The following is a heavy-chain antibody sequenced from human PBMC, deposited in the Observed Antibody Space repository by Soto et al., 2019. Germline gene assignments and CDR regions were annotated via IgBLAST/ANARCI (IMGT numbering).Heavy chain of an antibody. D-gene: IGHD1-26*01. Sequence: GGSLRLSCAASGFTFSSYWMHWVRQAPGKGLVWVSRINSDGSSTSYADSVKGRFTISRDNAKNTLYLQMNSLRAEDTAVYYCARSGPWLSYSEYFQHWGQGTLVTVSS. J-gene: IGHJ1*01. CDR1: GFTFSSYW. CDR2: INSDGSST. V-gene: IGHV3-74*01. CDR3: ARSGPWLSYSEYFQH.